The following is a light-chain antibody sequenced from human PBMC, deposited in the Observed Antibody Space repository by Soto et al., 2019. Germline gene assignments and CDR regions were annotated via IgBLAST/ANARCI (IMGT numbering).Light chain of an antibody. V-gene: IGKV3-11*01. CDR3: KQRSSWPKVT. J-gene: IGKJ5*01. CDR1: QSVNSH. CDR2: DAS. Sequence: EIVLTQSPATLSLSPGERVTLSCRTSQSVNSHLAWYQQKPGQAPRLLIYDASNRASGIPARFSGSGSGTDFTLTISSLEPEDFAVYYCKQRSSWPKVTFGQGTRLEIK.